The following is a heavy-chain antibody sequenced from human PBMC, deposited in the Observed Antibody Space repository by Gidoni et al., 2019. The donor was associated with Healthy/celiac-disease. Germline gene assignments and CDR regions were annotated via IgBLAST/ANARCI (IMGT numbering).Heavy chain of an antibody. CDR1: GFTVSSNY. D-gene: IGHD6-25*01. Sequence: EVQLVESGGGLIQPGGSLRLSCAASGFTVSSNYMSWVRQAPGKGLEWVSVIYSGGSTYYADSVKGRFTISRDNSKNTLYLQMNSLRAEDTAVYYCARNLAAHHIEYYFDYWGQGTLVTVSS. CDR2: IYSGGST. V-gene: IGHV3-53*01. J-gene: IGHJ4*02. CDR3: ARNLAAHHIEYYFDY.